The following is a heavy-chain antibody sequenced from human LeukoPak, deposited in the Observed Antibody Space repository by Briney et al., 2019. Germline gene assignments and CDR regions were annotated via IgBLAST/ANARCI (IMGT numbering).Heavy chain of an antibody. CDR2: IYHSGST. Sequence: SETLSLTCAVSGGSISSGGYSWSWIRQPPGKGVEWIGYIYHSGSTYYHPSLKSRVTISVDRSKNQFSLKLSSVTAADTAVYYCARHDGDYQNWFDPWGQGTLVTVSS. V-gene: IGHV4-30-2*01. CDR3: ARHDGDYQNWFDP. J-gene: IGHJ5*02. CDR1: GGSISSGGYS. D-gene: IGHD4-17*01.